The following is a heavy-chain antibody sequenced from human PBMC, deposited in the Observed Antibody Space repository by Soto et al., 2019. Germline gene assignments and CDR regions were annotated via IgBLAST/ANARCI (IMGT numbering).Heavy chain of an antibody. V-gene: IGHV5-51*01. D-gene: IGHD2-2*01. J-gene: IGHJ2*01. Sequence: GEALKISCKGSGYSFTSYWIGWVRQMPGKGLEWMGINYPGDSDTRFSTSFQGPVTISADKSISTAYLQWSSLMASDTAMYYCASQLPFSRERVHGSCGKDWYFDLWGRGTLVTVSS. CDR1: GYSFTSYW. CDR2: NYPGDSDT. CDR3: ASQLPFSRERVHGSCGKDWYFDL.